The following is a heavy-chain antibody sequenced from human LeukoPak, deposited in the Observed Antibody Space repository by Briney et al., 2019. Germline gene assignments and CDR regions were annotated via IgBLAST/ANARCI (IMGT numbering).Heavy chain of an antibody. CDR2: INPNSGGT. CDR3: ARGPPHGFLGGSYYYYYYYMDV. D-gene: IGHD3-3*01. Sequence: ASVKVSCKASGYTFTCYYMHWVRQAPAQGLEWMGWINPNSGGTNYAQKFQGRVTMTRDTSISTAYMELSRLRSDDTAVYYCARGPPHGFLGGSYYYYYYYMDVWGKGTTVTVSS. J-gene: IGHJ6*03. V-gene: IGHV1-2*02. CDR1: GYTFTCYY.